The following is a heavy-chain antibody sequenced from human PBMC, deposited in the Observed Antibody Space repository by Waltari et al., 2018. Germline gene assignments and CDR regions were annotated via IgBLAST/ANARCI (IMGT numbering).Heavy chain of an antibody. CDR3: AREGYCSGGSCYSNV. Sequence: EVQLVETGGGLIQPGGSLRLSCAASGFTVSSNYMGWVRADPGKGLELVSVIYSGGSTYYADSVKGRFTISRDNSKNTLYLQMNSLRAEDTAVYYCAREGYCSGGSCYSNVWGQGTLVTVSS. J-gene: IGHJ4*02. CDR2: IYSGGST. CDR1: GFTVSSNY. V-gene: IGHV3-53*02. D-gene: IGHD2-15*01.